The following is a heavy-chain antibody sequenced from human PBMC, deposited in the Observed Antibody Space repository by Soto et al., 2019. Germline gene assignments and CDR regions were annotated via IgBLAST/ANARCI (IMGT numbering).Heavy chain of an antibody. CDR2: ISSSGDST. CDR1: GFTFSSYA. V-gene: IGHV3-64*01. Sequence: EVQLVESGGNLVQPGGSLRLSCAASGFTFSSYAIHWVRQAPGKGLEYVSGISSSGDSTYYANSVKGRFTISRDNSKNTLYLQMGSQRAEDMAVYYCARASQWELLPAYFDYWGQGTLVTVSS. CDR3: ARASQWELLPAYFDY. D-gene: IGHD1-26*01. J-gene: IGHJ4*02.